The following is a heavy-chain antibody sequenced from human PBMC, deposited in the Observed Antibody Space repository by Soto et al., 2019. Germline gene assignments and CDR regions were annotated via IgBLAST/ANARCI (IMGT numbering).Heavy chain of an antibody. D-gene: IGHD2-2*01. Sequence: ASVKVSCKASGYTFTGYYMHWVRQAPGQGLEWMGWINPNSGGTNYAQKFQGWVTMTRDTSISTAYMELSRLRSDDTAVYYCAREFRYCSSTSCYGFDIWGQGTMVTVSS. V-gene: IGHV1-2*04. CDR2: INPNSGGT. J-gene: IGHJ3*02. CDR1: GYTFTGYY. CDR3: AREFRYCSSTSCYGFDI.